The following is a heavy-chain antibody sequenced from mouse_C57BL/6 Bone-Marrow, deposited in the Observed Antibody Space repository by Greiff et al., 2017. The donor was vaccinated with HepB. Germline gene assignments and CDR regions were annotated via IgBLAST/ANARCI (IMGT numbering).Heavy chain of an antibody. Sequence: EVKVVESGGDLVKPGGSLKLSCAASGFTFSSYGMSWVRQTPDKRLEWVATISRGGSYTYYPDSVKGRFTISSDNAKNTLYLHMSSLKSEDTAMYSCTVQELRAYFDYWGQGTTLTVSS. CDR1: GFTFSSYG. CDR3: TVQELRAYFDY. CDR2: ISRGGSYT. D-gene: IGHD1-1*01. V-gene: IGHV5-6*01. J-gene: IGHJ2*01.